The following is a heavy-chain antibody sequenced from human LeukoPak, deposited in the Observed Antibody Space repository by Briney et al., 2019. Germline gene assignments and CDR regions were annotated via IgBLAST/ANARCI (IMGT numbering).Heavy chain of an antibody. CDR3: VVILVPGGVWHFDL. V-gene: IGHV3-33*03. CDR2: IYSGGGNTK. J-gene: IGHJ2*01. D-gene: IGHD2-2*01. CDR1: GLTFTNYG. Sequence: PGGSLRLSCVAPGLTFTNYGFHWVRQAPGKGLEWVAIIYSGGGNTKHYAESLKDRFTISRDDSKDTVYLQMNSLRVEDTAVYYCVVILVPGGVWHFDLWGRGTLVTVSS.